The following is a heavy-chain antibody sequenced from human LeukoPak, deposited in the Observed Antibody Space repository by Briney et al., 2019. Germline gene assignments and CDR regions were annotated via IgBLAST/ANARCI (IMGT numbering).Heavy chain of an antibody. CDR2: INPSGGST. D-gene: IGHD6-19*01. CDR1: GYTFTSYY. CDR3: AASRGIAVAGPAGVY. J-gene: IGHJ4*02. V-gene: IGHV1-46*01. Sequence: ASVKVSCKASGYTFTSYYMHWVRQAPGQGLEWMGIINPSGGSTSYAQKFQGRVTMTRDMSTSTAYMELSSLRSEDTAVYYCAASRGIAVAGPAGVYWGQGTLVTVSS.